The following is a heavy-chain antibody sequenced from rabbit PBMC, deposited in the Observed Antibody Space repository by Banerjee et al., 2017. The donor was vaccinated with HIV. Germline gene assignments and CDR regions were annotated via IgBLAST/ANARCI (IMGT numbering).Heavy chain of an antibody. CDR3: AKYHYTYGFAGYAYATRLDL. V-gene: IGHV1S45*01. CDR1: GFSLSSYY. J-gene: IGHJ3*01. Sequence: QEQLVESGGGLVQPEGSLTLTCTASGFSLSSYYMCWVRQAPGKRPEWIACIYAGSSGSTYYASWAKGRFTISKTSSTTVTLQMTSLTAADTATYFCAKYHYTYGFAGYAYATRLDLWGPGTLVTVS. CDR2: IYAGSSGST. D-gene: IGHD6-1*01.